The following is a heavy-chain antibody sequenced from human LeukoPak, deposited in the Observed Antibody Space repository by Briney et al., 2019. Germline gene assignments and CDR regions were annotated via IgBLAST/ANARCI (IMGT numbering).Heavy chain of an antibody. CDR2: ISSSGSTI. Sequence: GGSLRLSCAASGFTFGSYEMNWVRQAPGRGLEWVSYISSSGSTIYYADSVKGRFTISRDKAKNSLYLQMNSLRAEDTAVYYCARVLGAYYYMDVWGKGTTVTISS. V-gene: IGHV3-48*03. CDR3: ARVLGAYYYMDV. J-gene: IGHJ6*03. CDR1: GFTFGSYE. D-gene: IGHD3-16*01.